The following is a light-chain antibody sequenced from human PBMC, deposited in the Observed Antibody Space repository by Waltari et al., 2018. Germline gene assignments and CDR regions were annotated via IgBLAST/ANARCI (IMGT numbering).Light chain of an antibody. J-gene: IGLJ3*02. Sequence: SSELTQDPAVSVALGQTVRITCQGDSPSSYYESWYQQRPGQAPFLVLYGHDNRPSGIPDRFSGSTSGNTASLTITRAQAEDAGVYYCLSRDSSSTRVFGGGTTLTV. V-gene: IGLV3-19*01. CDR2: GHD. CDR1: SPSSYY. CDR3: LSRDSSSTRV.